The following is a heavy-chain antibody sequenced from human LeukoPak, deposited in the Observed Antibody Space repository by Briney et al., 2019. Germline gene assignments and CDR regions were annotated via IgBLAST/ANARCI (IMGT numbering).Heavy chain of an antibody. V-gene: IGHV1-46*01. J-gene: IGHJ4*02. CDR2: INPSGGST. CDR3: ARESRGGYYFDY. CDR1: GYTFTSYY. D-gene: IGHD3-16*01. Sequence: ASVTVSFKASGYTFTSYYMHWVRQAPGQGQEWRGIINPSGGSTSYAQKFQGRLTMTRDTSTSTVYMELSSLRSEDTAVYYCARESRGGYYFDYWGQGTLVTVSS.